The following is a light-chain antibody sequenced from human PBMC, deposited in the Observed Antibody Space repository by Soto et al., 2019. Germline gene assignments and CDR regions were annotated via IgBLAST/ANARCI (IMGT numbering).Light chain of an antibody. CDR2: DAS. V-gene: IGKV3-11*01. J-gene: IGKJ1*01. CDR3: KQRSNWPTT. Sequence: EIVLTQSPATLSLSPGERATLSCRASQSVSSYLAWYQQKPGQAPRLLIYDASNRATGIQARFSGSGSGTDFTLTIRSLEPEDFAVYYCKQRSNWPTTFGQGTKVDIK. CDR1: QSVSSY.